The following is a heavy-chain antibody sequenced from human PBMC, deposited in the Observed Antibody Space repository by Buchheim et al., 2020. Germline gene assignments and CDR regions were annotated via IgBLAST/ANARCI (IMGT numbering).Heavy chain of an antibody. CDR3: ARGTEATYYYDSSGYLDYGMDV. Sequence: EVQLVESGGGLVKPGGSLRLSCAASGFTFSSYSTNWVRQAPEKGLEWVSSISSISSYIYYADSVKGRFTISRDNAKHSLYLKMNSLRAEDTAVYYCARGTEATYYYDSSGYLDYGMDVWGQGTT. CDR1: GFTFSSYS. D-gene: IGHD3-22*01. CDR2: ISSISSYI. V-gene: IGHV3-21*01. J-gene: IGHJ6*02.